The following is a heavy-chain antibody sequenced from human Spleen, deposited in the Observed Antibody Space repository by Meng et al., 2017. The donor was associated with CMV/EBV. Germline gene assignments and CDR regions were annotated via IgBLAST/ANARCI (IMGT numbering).Heavy chain of an antibody. CDR1: GFTLSSYG. Sequence: GESLKISCAASGFTLSSYGMHWVRQAPGKGLEWVAFIRFDGSKKYYTDSVKGRFTISRDDSKNTLSLQMNSLRAEDTAVYYCARGRRRVFGVVKEGYHDYWGQGTLVTVSS. CDR3: ARGRRRVFGVVKEGYHDY. D-gene: IGHD3-3*01. V-gene: IGHV3-30*02. CDR2: IRFDGSKK. J-gene: IGHJ4*02.